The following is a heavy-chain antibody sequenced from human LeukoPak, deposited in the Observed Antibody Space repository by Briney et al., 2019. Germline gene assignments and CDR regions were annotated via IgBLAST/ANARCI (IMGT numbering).Heavy chain of an antibody. Sequence: ASVKVSCKASGYTFTGYYMHWVRQAPGQGLEWMGWINPNSGGTNYAQKFQGRVTMGRDTSISTVYMELSRLRSDDTALYYCAREGVIGDGYNFFDYWGQGTLVTVSS. J-gene: IGHJ4*02. CDR3: AREGVIGDGYNFFDY. CDR1: GYTFTGYY. V-gene: IGHV1-2*02. CDR2: INPNSGGT. D-gene: IGHD5-24*01.